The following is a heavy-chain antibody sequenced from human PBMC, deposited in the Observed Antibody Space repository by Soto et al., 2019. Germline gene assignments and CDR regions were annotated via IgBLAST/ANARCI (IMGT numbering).Heavy chain of an antibody. V-gene: IGHV4-59*08. CDR1: GGSISSYY. D-gene: IGHD1-26*01. J-gene: IGHJ5*02. CDR3: ARGTPSPLIVRSSRGPWFDP. CDR2: MYYGGRT. Sequence: PSETLSLTCTVSGGSISSYYWSWIRQPPGKGLEWIGYMYYGGRTNYNPSLKSRVTISVDTSKMQVSLKLSSVTAADTAVYFCARGTPSPLIVRSSRGPWFDPWCQGTLVTVS.